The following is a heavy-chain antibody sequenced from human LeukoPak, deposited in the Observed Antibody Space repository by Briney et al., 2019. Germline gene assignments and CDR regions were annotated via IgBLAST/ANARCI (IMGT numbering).Heavy chain of an antibody. Sequence: GASVKVSCKASGYTFTSYDTNWVRQATGQGLEWMGWMNPNSGNTGYAQKFQGRVTITRNTSISTAYMELSSLRSEDTAVYYCARGLVPAAPDAFDYWGQGTLVTVSS. CDR3: ARGLVPAAPDAFDY. CDR1: GYTFTSYD. J-gene: IGHJ4*02. V-gene: IGHV1-8*03. D-gene: IGHD2-2*01. CDR2: MNPNSGNT.